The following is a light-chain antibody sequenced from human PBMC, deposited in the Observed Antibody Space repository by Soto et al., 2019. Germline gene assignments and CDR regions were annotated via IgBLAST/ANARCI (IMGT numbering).Light chain of an antibody. CDR3: QQYYTTPRT. CDR1: QTILYSSNNKSY. CDR2: WAS. V-gene: IGKV4-1*01. Sequence: DIVMTQSPDSLAVSLGEGATINCKSSQTILYSSNNKSYLAWYQHKPGQPPKLLIYWASTRESGVPDRFSGSGSGTDFTLTISSLQAEDVAVYYCQQYYTTPRTFGQGTKVEIK. J-gene: IGKJ1*01.